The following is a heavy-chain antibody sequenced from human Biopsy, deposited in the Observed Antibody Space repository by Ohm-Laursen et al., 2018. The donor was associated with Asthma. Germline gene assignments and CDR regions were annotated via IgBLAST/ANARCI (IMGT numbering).Heavy chain of an antibody. CDR2: IPQGGAT. CDR3: ASGPQWSGLDI. V-gene: IGHV4-34*01. Sequence: GTLSLTCTLTRGPFRGSVWAWIRQPPGKGLEWIGEIPQGGATTVNPSLKSRVTISMDPSKSQLYLSLRSLTAADTAVYYCASGPQWSGLDIWGQGTAVTVSS. J-gene: IGHJ6*02. CDR1: RGPFRGSV. D-gene: IGHD2-8*01.